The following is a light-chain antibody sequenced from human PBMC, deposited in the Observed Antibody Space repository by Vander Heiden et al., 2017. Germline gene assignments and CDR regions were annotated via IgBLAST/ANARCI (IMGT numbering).Light chain of an antibody. CDR2: CAS. CDR3: QQHNNWPPRT. CDR1: QSVSSN. Sequence: EIVMTQSPATLYVSPGARATLSCRASQSVSSNLAWYQQKPGQAPRLLIYCASTRATGIPARFSGSGSGTEFTLTISSLQSEDFAVYYCQQHNNWPPRTFGQGTKVEIK. J-gene: IGKJ1*01. V-gene: IGKV3-15*01.